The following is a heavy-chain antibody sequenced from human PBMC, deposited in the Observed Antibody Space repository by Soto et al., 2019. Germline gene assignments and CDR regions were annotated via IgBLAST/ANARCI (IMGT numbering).Heavy chain of an antibody. D-gene: IGHD6-13*01. CDR2: INAGNGNT. Sequence: ASVKVSCKASGYTFTSYAMHWVRQAPGQRLEWMGWINAGNGNTKYSQKFQGRVTITRDASAGTAYMELSSLRSEDTAVYYCARESSSSWYDYYYYGMDVWGQGTTVTVSS. CDR3: ARESSSSWYDYYYYGMDV. CDR1: GYTFTSYA. V-gene: IGHV1-3*01. J-gene: IGHJ6*02.